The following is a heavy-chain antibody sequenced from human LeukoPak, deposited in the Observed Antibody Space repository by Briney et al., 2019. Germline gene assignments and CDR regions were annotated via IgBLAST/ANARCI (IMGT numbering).Heavy chain of an antibody. CDR3: ARDYCSSTSCLFDY. D-gene: IGHD2-2*01. V-gene: IGHV1-2*06. CDR2: INPNSGDT. Sequence: ASVKVSCQASGYTFTGYHMHWVRQAPGQGLEWMGRINPNSGDTNYAQKFQGRVTMTRDTSISTAYMELSRLRSDDTAVYYCARDYCSSTSCLFDYWGQGTLVTVSS. CDR1: GYTFTGYH. J-gene: IGHJ4*02.